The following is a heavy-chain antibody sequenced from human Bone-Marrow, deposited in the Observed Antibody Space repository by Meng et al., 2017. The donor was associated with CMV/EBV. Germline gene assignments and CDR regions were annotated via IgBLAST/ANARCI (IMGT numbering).Heavy chain of an antibody. CDR1: GGSFSGYY. CDR3: APRQLLYRFWFDP. CDR2: INHCGST. D-gene: IGHD2-2*01. Sequence: SQTLSLTCAVYGGSFSGYYWSWIRQPPGKGLEWIGEINHCGSTNYNPSLKSRVTISVDTSKNQFSLKLSSVTAADTAVYYCAPRQLLYRFWFDPWGQGTLVTVSS. J-gene: IGHJ5*02. V-gene: IGHV4-34*01.